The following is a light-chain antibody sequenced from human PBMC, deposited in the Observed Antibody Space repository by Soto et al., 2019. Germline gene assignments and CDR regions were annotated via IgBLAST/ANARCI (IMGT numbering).Light chain of an antibody. CDR1: SRDVGGQNY. CDR2: AVS. CDR3: CSHARNNSYL. V-gene: IGLV2-8*01. Sequence: QSALTQPPSASGNPAQSAAISCTGTSRDVGGQNYVSWYQQHPGKAPKLIIYAVSNRPSGVPDRFYGSKSGNTASLTISGLRAVDEAGYYGCSHARNNSYLCATGTKSTVL. J-gene: IGLJ1*01.